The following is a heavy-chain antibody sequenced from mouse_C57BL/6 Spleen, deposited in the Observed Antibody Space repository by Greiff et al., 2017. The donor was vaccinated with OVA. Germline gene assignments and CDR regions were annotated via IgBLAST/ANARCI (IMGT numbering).Heavy chain of an antibody. CDR1: GFTFSDAW. J-gene: IGHJ2*01. CDR3: TRGQLGYFDY. CDR2: IRNKANNHAT. D-gene: IGHD4-1*02. Sequence: EVKVEESGGGLVQPGGSMKLSRAASGFTFSDAWMDWVRQSPEKGLEWVAEIRNKANNHATYYAESVKGRFTISRDDSKSSVYLQMNSLRAEDTGIYYCTRGQLGYFDYWGQGTTLTVSS. V-gene: IGHV6-6*01.